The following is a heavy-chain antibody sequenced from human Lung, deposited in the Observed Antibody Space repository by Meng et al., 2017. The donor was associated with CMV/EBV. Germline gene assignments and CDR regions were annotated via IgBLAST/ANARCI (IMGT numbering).Heavy chain of an antibody. CDR3: ARGGCSRTSCLDF. CDR1: GFIFSSHW. D-gene: IGHD2-2*01. Sequence: GGSLRLXCAVSGFIFSSHWMHWVRQAPGGGLVWVAHINSDGLRTNYADSVKGRFTISRDNAKDTLYLQVNSLRAEDTAVYYCARGGCSRTSCLDFWGQGTLVTVSS. V-gene: IGHV3-74*01. CDR2: INSDGLRT. J-gene: IGHJ4*02.